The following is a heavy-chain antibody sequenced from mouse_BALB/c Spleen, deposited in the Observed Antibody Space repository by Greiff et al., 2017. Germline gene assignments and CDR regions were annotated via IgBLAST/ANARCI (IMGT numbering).Heavy chain of an antibody. J-gene: IGHJ1*01. CDR3: ASSYYYGSSNWYFDV. CDR2: INSNGGST. V-gene: IGHV5-6-3*01. CDR1: GFTFSSYG. Sequence: EVHLVESGGGLVQPGGSLKLSCAASGFTFSSYGMSWVRQTPDKRLELVATINSNGGSTYYPDSVKGRFTISRDNAKNTLYLQMSSLKSEDTAMYYCASSYYYGSSNWYFDVWGAGTTVTVSS. D-gene: IGHD1-1*01.